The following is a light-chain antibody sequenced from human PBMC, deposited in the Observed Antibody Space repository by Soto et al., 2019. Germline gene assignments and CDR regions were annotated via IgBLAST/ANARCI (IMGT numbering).Light chain of an antibody. J-gene: IGKJ3*01. Sequence: NVLTQSPGTLSLSTGERATLSCRASQSVSSSYLAWYQQKPGQAPRLLIYGASSRATGIPDRFSGSGSGTDFTLTISRLEPEDFAVYYCQQYGSSPQGFTFGPGTKVDIK. CDR2: GAS. CDR3: QQYGSSPQGFT. V-gene: IGKV3-20*01. CDR1: QSVSSSY.